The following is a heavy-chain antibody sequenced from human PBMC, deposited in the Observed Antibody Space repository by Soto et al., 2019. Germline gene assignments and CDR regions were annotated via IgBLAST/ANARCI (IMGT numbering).Heavy chain of an antibody. D-gene: IGHD6-19*01. V-gene: IGHV3-33*01. CDR2: IWYDGSNE. CDR3: ARDDIPGRAVAIYGMDV. Sequence: LRLSCAASGFTFSNYGMHWVRQAPGKGLEWVAVIWYDGSNEYYADSVKGRFTISRDNSKNTLYLQMNSLRAEDTAVYYCARDDIPGRAVAIYGMDVWGQGTTVTVSS. J-gene: IGHJ6*02. CDR1: GFTFSNYG.